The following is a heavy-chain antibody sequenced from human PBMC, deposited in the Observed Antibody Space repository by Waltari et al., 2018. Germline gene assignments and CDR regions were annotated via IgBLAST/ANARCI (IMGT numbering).Heavy chain of an antibody. CDR3: ARGIWQQLAHFDS. V-gene: IGHV4-39*01. CDR2: FYFTGST. J-gene: IGHJ4*02. Sequence: QLHLQLSGPGLVKPSETLSRTCAVSGTSVTTTNYFWGWIRQPPGKGLEWIGGFYFTGSTDYNPSLKSRVTISIDTSTNQFSLNLRSVTAADTAVYYCARGIWQQLAHFDSWGQGTLVTVSS. CDR1: GTSVTTTNYF. D-gene: IGHD6-13*01.